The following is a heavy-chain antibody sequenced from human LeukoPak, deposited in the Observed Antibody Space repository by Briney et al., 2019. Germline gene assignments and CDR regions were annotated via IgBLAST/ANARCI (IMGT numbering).Heavy chain of an antibody. CDR2: ISYRGST. Sequence: KASETLSLTCTVSGYSISSGYDWGWIRQPPGKGLEWIGSISYRGSTYYNPSLKSRVTISVDTSNNQFSLKLSSVTAADTAVHYCAREPRGLIVVVRAFDIWGQGTMVTVSS. V-gene: IGHV4-38-2*02. J-gene: IGHJ3*02. D-gene: IGHD3-22*01. CDR1: GYSISSGYD. CDR3: AREPRGLIVVVRAFDI.